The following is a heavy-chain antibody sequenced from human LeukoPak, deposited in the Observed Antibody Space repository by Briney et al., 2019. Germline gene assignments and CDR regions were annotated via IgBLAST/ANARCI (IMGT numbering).Heavy chain of an antibody. CDR3: ASGYCGRTTCSPPFDY. V-gene: IGHV3-30-3*01. CDR1: GFTFSSNA. D-gene: IGHD2-2*01. CDR2: VSYDGTNK. J-gene: IGHJ4*02. Sequence: GGSLRLSCAASGFTFSSNAMHWVRQAPGKGLEWVSVVSYDGTNKYYADYVKGRFTISRDNSKKMVYLEMNNLRLEDTAVYYCASGYCGRTTCSPPFDYWGQGTLVTVSS.